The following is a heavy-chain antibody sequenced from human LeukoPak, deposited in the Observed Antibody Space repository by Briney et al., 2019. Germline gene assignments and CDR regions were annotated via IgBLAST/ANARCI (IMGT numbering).Heavy chain of an antibody. Sequence: GGSLRLSCAASGFTFSSYWMSWVRQAPGKGLEWVANIKQDGSEKYYVDSVKGLFTISRDNAKNSMYLQMNSLRAEDTAVYYCARANIVGATTFYYGMDVWGQGTTVTVSS. CDR1: GFTFSSYW. CDR3: ARANIVGATTFYYGMDV. CDR2: IKQDGSEK. J-gene: IGHJ6*02. V-gene: IGHV3-7*03. D-gene: IGHD1-26*01.